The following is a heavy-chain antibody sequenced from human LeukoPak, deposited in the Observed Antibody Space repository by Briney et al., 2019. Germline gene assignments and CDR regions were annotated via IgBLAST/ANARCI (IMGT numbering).Heavy chain of an antibody. Sequence: SETLSLTCTVSGGSISSYYWSWIRQPPGKGLEWIGYALYSGSTNYSPSLKSRATISVDTSRSQFSLKLSSVTAADTAVYYCARGYSSSWYYFDNWGQGTLVTVSS. D-gene: IGHD6-13*01. CDR1: GGSISSYY. V-gene: IGHV4-59*08. CDR2: ALYSGST. CDR3: ARGYSSSWYYFDN. J-gene: IGHJ4*02.